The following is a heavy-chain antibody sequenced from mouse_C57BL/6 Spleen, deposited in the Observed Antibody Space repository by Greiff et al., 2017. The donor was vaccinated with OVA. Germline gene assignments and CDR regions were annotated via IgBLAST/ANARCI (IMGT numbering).Heavy chain of an antibody. CDR2: IDPSDSYT. CDR3: ARRGIPEGYAMDY. V-gene: IGHV1-59*01. J-gene: IGHJ4*01. CDR1: GYTFTSYW. Sequence: QVQLQQPGAELVRPGTSVKLSCKASGYTFTSYWMHWVKQRPGQGLEWIGVIDPSDSYTNYNQKFKGKATLTVDTSSSTAYMQLSSLTSEDSAVYYCARRGIPEGYAMDYWGQGTSVTVSS.